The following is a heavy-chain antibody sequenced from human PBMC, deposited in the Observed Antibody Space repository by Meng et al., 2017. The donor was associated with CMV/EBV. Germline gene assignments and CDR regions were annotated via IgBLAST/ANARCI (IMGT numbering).Heavy chain of an antibody. CDR2: ISSSGSTI. CDR3: AREGKKGPAFDI. Sequence: GSLKISCAASGFTFSSYEMNWVRQAPGKGLEWVSYISSSGSTIYYADSVKGRFTISRDNAKNSLYLQMNSLRAEDTAVYYCAREGKKGPAFDIWGQGTMVTVSS. CDR1: GFTFSSYE. V-gene: IGHV3-48*03. J-gene: IGHJ3*02.